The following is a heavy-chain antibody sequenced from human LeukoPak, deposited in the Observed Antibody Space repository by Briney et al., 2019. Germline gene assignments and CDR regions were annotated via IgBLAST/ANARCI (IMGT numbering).Heavy chain of an antibody. V-gene: IGHV1-69*05. CDR3: ARDMPHNCFDP. Sequence: SVKVSCKASGGTFSSYAISWVRQAPGQGLEWMGRIIPIFGTANYAQKFQGRVTITTDESTSAVYMELSSLRSEDTAVYYCARDMPHNCFDPWGQGTLVTVSP. CDR2: IIPIFGTA. J-gene: IGHJ5*02. D-gene: IGHD2-2*01. CDR1: GGTFSSYA.